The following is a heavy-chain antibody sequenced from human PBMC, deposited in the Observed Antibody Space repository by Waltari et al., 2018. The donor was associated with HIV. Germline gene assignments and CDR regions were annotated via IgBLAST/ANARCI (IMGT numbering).Heavy chain of an antibody. V-gene: IGHV1-45*02. CDR2: ITPFNGNT. CDR3: ATCGGDCPEGWFDP. D-gene: IGHD2-21*02. Sequence: QMQLVQSGAEVKKTGSSVTVSCKASGYTFTYRYLHWVRQAPGQALEWMGWITPFNGNTNYAQKFQDRVTITRDRSMSTDYMELSSLRSEDTAMYYCATCGGDCPEGWFDPWGQGTLVTVSS. CDR1: GYTFTYRY. J-gene: IGHJ5*02.